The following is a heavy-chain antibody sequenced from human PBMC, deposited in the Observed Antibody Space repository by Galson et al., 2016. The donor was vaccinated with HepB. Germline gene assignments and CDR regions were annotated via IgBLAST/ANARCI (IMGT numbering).Heavy chain of an antibody. CDR1: GFSFSYYA. CDR3: AKDGAVTTNYFDA. D-gene: IGHD4-17*01. J-gene: IGHJ4*02. CDR2: IWDDGSDK. V-gene: IGHV3-33*06. Sequence: SLRLSCAASGFSFSYYAMHWVRQAPGKGLEWVAVIWDDGSDKYYADSVKGRFTISRDNSRDTVYLQMNRLRAEDTAVYYCAKDGAVTTNYFDAWGQGTQVAVSS.